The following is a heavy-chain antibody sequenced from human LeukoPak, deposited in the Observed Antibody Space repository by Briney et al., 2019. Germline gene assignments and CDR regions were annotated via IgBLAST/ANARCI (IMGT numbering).Heavy chain of an antibody. Sequence: PSQTLSLTCTVSGGSISSGSYYWSWIRQPAGKGLEWIGRIYNSGSTNYNPSLKSRVTISVETSKNQFSLKLSSVTAADTAVYYCARAVWFGELSPYYYYMDVWGKGTTVTVSS. J-gene: IGHJ6*03. CDR2: IYNSGST. V-gene: IGHV4-61*02. D-gene: IGHD3-10*01. CDR3: ARAVWFGELSPYYYYMDV. CDR1: GGSISSGSYY.